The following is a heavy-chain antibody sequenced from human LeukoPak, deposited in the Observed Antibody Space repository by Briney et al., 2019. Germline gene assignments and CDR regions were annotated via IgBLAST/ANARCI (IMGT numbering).Heavy chain of an antibody. CDR2: IWFDGTGK. Sequence: GGSLRLSCAASGLTFRNYAMHWVRQAPGGRLEWVAVIWFDGTGKYYAASVMGRFTISRDSSENTLYLQMNGLRTEDTAVYYCARVNGPNSGYYYTLDLWGQGTPVTVSS. CDR1: GLTFRNYA. V-gene: IGHV3-33*01. CDR3: ARVNGPNSGYYYTLDL. J-gene: IGHJ5*02. D-gene: IGHD3-22*01.